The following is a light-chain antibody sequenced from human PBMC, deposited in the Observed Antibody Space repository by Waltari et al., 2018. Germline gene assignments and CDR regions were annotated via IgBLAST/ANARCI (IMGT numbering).Light chain of an antibody. CDR1: SSNIGARYD. Sequence: QSVLTQPPSVSGAPGQRVTISCTGSSSNIGARYDVHWYQQLPGTAPNLLSYEKSIRPSGVPDRFSGSKSGTSASLAITGLQAEDEADYSCQSYDNNLSGWVFGGGTKLTVL. CDR3: QSYDNNLSGWV. V-gene: IGLV1-40*01. CDR2: EKS. J-gene: IGLJ3*02.